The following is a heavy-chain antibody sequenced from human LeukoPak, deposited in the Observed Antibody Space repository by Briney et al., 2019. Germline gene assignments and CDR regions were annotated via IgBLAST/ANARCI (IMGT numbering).Heavy chain of an antibody. V-gene: IGHV4-4*07. CDR2: MYTSGST. D-gene: IGHD4-23*01. J-gene: IGHJ4*02. Sequence: SETLSLTCTVSGGSISSSYWSWIRQPAGNGLEWIGRMYTSGSTNYNQTRVSTYYNPSLKSRVPMSVDTSKNQFSLNLSSVTAADTAVYYCARDPNSALWGQGTLVTVSS. CDR1: GGSISSSY. CDR3: ARDPNSAL.